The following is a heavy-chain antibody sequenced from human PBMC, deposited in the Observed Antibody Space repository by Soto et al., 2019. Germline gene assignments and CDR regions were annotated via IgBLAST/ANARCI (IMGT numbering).Heavy chain of an antibody. J-gene: IGHJ6*03. CDR3: ARHLAELVVPAAYYYYMDV. V-gene: IGHV4-39*01. D-gene: IGHD2-2*01. Sequence: SETLSLTCTVSGGSISSSSYYWGWIRQPPGKGLEWIGSIYYSGSTYYNPSLKSRVTISVDTSKNQFSLKLSSVTAADTAVYYCARHLAELVVPAAYYYYMDVWGKGTTVTVSS. CDR1: GGSISSSSYY. CDR2: IYYSGST.